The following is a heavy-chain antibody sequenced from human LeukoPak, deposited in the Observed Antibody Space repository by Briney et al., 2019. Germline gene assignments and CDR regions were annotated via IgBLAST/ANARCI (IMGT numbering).Heavy chain of an antibody. V-gene: IGHV4-59*08. CDR1: SGSISSYY. Sequence: SETLSLTCTVSSGSISSYYWSWIRQPPGKGLEWIGYIYYSGSTNYNPSLKSRVTISVDTSKNQFSLKLSSVTAADTAVYYCASLTTVTTYWGQGTLVTVSS. D-gene: IGHD4-17*01. CDR3: ASLTTVTTY. J-gene: IGHJ4*02. CDR2: IYYSGST.